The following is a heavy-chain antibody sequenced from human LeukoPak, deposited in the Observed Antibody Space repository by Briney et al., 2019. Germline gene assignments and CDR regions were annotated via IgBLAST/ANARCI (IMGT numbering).Heavy chain of an antibody. CDR2: VDYSGST. J-gene: IGHJ4*02. V-gene: IGHV4-59*02. CDR3: TRGYYEPFGR. Sequence: KSSETLSLTCTVSGGSVSSSHWNWIRQPPGKGLEWIGNVDYSGSTKYNPSLRSRVTMSLDTSNNQFSLKLRAVTASDTALYYCTRGYYEPFGRWGQATLVTVSS. CDR1: GGSVSSSH. D-gene: IGHD3-22*01.